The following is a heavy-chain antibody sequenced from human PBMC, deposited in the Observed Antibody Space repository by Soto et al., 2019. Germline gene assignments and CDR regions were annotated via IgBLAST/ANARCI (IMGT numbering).Heavy chain of an antibody. CDR2: ISGYNGNT. Sequence: QVRLVQSGAEVKKPGASVKVSCEASGYTFSSHGISWVRQAPGQGLEWMGWISGYNGNTNYAQKLQGRVTMTIDTSTSTVYMEMTSLRSDDTAVYYCARDRKGSWSDAFDIWGQGTMVTVSS. CDR3: ARDRKGSWSDAFDI. D-gene: IGHD6-13*01. CDR1: GYTFSSHG. V-gene: IGHV1-18*04. J-gene: IGHJ3*02.